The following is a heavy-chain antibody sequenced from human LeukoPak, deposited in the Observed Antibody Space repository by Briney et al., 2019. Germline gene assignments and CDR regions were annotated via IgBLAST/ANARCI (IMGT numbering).Heavy chain of an antibody. Sequence: GGSLRLSCAASGFTFSSYWMSWVRQAPGKGLEWVANIKQDGSEKYYVDSVKGRFTISRDNAKNSLYLQMNSPRAEDTAVYYCARVPRRRFLEWLYFDYWGQGTLVTVSS. J-gene: IGHJ4*02. CDR1: GFTFSSYW. CDR2: IKQDGSEK. CDR3: ARVPRRRFLEWLYFDY. D-gene: IGHD3-3*01. V-gene: IGHV3-7*01.